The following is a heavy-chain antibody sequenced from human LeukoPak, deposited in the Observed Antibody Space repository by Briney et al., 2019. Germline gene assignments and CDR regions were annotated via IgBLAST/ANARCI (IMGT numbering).Heavy chain of an antibody. V-gene: IGHV1-2*02. J-gene: IGHJ4*02. CDR2: INPNNGGT. Sequence: ASVKVSCKASGYTFTGYYMHWVRQAPGHGLEWMGWINPNNGGTHYAQKFQGRVTMTRDTSISTAYMELSRLRSDDTAVYYCAREPGDGGYDNFDYWGQGTLVTVSS. CDR3: AREPGDGGYDNFDY. CDR1: GYTFTGYY. D-gene: IGHD5-12*01.